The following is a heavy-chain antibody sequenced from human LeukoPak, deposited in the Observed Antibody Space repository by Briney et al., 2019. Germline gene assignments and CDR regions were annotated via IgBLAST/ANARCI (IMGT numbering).Heavy chain of an antibody. CDR2: IWYDGSNK. J-gene: IGHJ6*02. CDR3: AIAPWVSYYYYYGMDV. D-gene: IGHD4-23*01. CDR1: GFTFSSYG. V-gene: IGHV3-30*02. Sequence: PGGSLTLSCAASGFTFSSYGMHWVRQAPGKGLEWVAVIWYDGSNKYYADSVKRRLTISRDNSKHTLYLQMNSLRAEDTAVYYCAIAPWVSYYYYYGMDVWGQGTTVTVSS.